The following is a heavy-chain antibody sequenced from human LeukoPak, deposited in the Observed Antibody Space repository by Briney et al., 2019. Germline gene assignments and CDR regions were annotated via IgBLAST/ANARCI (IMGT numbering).Heavy chain of an antibody. D-gene: IGHD3-3*01. Sequence: SETLSLTCTVSGGSISSYYWSWIRQPAGKGLEWIGRIYTSGSTNYNPSLKSRVTMSVDTSKNQFSLKLSSVTAADTAVYYCARLTRELYDFWSGSYMDVWGKGTTVTVYS. J-gene: IGHJ6*03. V-gene: IGHV4-4*07. CDR3: ARLTRELYDFWSGSYMDV. CDR2: IYTSGST. CDR1: GGSISSYY.